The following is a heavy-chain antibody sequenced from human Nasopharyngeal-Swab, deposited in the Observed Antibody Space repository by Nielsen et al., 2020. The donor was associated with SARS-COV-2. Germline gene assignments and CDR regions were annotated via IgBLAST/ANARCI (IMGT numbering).Heavy chain of an antibody. CDR3: TTYTTSGWS. J-gene: IGHJ5*02. CDR2: IKSKTDGGTT. V-gene: IGHV3-15*01. Sequence: WIRRPPGKGLEWVGRIKSKTDGGTTDDAAPVKGRFIISRDDSQDTLYLQMNSLRTDDTALYYSTTYTTSGWSWGQGTLVTVSS. D-gene: IGHD6-19*01.